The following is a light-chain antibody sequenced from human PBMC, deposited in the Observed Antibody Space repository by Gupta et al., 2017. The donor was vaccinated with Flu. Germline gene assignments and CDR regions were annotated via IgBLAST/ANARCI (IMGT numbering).Light chain of an antibody. Sequence: RVPISCSGSSYNIGRYTVNWYHQFPGPAPKLQSQSNNQRPSGVPDRFPGSKSGTSASRAISGLQSEDETDDDGARWDTGLEGWVFGGGTKLTGL. CDR2: SNN. J-gene: IGLJ3*02. CDR3: ARWDTGLEGWV. CDR1: SYNIGRYT. V-gene: IGLV1-44*01.